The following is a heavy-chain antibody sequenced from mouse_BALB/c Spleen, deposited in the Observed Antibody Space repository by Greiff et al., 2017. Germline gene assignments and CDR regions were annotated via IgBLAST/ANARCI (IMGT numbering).Heavy chain of an antibody. D-gene: IGHD1-1*01. CDR2: ISYSGST. CDR1: GYSITSDYA. J-gene: IGHJ3*01. Sequence: EVQLQESGPGLVKPSQSLSLTCTVTGYSITSDYAWNWIRQFPGNKLEWMGYISYSGSTSYNPSLKSRISITRDTSKNQFFLQLNSVTTEDTATYYCAMSYYGSSRDWFAYWGQGTLVTVSA. V-gene: IGHV3-2*02. CDR3: AMSYYGSSRDWFAY.